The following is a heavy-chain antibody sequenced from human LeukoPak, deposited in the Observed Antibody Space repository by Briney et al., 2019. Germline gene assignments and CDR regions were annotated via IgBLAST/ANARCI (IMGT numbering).Heavy chain of an antibody. J-gene: IGHJ4*02. CDR3: AKGAFLRGYSYGDKLDY. CDR1: GFTFSSYG. CDR2: ISYDGSNK. Sequence: GGSLRLSCAASGFTFSSYGVHWVRQAPGKGLEWVAVISYDGSNKYYADSVKGRFTISRDNSKNTLYLQMNSLRAEDTAVYYCAKGAFLRGYSYGDKLDYWGQGTLVTVSS. D-gene: IGHD5-18*01. V-gene: IGHV3-30*18.